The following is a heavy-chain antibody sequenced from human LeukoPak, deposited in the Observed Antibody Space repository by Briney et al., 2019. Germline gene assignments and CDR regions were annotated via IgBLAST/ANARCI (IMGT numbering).Heavy chain of an antibody. CDR3: ARGPTYSNSYDY. V-gene: IGHV4-31*03. D-gene: IGHD4-11*01. J-gene: IGHJ4*02. CDR1: GGSISSGGYY. CDR2: IYYSGST. Sequence: SQTLSLTCTVSGGSISSGGYYWSWMRQYSGKGLEWIGYIYYSGSTYYNPSLKSRVTMSVDTSENQFSLRLTSVTAADTAVYYCARGPTYSNSYDYWGQGTQVTVSS.